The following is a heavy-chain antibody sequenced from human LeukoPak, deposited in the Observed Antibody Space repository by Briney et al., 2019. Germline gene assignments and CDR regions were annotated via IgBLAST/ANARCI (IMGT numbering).Heavy chain of an antibody. CDR2: INYSGST. CDR1: GGSFSGYY. Sequence: SETLSLTCAVYGGSFSGYYWSWIRQPPGKGLEWIGEINYSGSTNYNPSLKSRVTISVDTSKNQFSLKLSSVTAADTAVYYCARHRLQWLGPSWFDPWGQGTLVTVSS. V-gene: IGHV4-34*01. D-gene: IGHD6-19*01. J-gene: IGHJ5*02. CDR3: ARHRLQWLGPSWFDP.